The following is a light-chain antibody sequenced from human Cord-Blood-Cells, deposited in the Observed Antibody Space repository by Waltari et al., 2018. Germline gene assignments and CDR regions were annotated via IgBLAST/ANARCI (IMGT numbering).Light chain of an antibody. CDR1: SSTIGIHY. V-gene: IGLV1-47*01. CDR2: RNN. CDR3: AAWDDSLSGWV. J-gene: IGLJ3*02. Sequence: QSVLHQPPSASRPPGQRVTISCSGSSSTIGIHYVSRYPQLPGTAPTLPIYRNNQRPSGVPDRFSGSKSGTSASLAISGLRAEDEADYYCAAWDDSLSGWVFGGGTKLTVL.